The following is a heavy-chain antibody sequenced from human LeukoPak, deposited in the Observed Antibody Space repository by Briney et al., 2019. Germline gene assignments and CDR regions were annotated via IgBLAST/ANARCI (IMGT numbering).Heavy chain of an antibody. Sequence: SVKVSCKASGYTFTSYGISWARQAPGQGLEWMGRIIPILGIANYAQKFQGRVTITADKSTSTAYMELSSLRSEDTAVYYCARVWGMTLFDYWGQGALVTVSS. CDR2: IIPILGIA. CDR1: GYTFTSYG. J-gene: IGHJ4*02. D-gene: IGHD3-16*01. CDR3: ARVWGMTLFDY. V-gene: IGHV1-69*04.